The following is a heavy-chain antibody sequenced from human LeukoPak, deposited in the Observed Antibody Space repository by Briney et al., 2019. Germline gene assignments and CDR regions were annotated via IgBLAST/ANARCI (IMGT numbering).Heavy chain of an antibody. CDR1: GYTFTSYA. V-gene: IGHV1-3*01. Sequence: ASVKVSCKASGYTFTSYAMHWVRQAPGQRLEWMGWINAGNDNTKYSQKFQGRVTITRDTSASTAYMELSSLRSEDTAVYYCARDTSGYDEAYYFDYWGQGTLVTVSS. CDR2: INAGNDNT. J-gene: IGHJ4*02. D-gene: IGHD5-12*01. CDR3: ARDTSGYDEAYYFDY.